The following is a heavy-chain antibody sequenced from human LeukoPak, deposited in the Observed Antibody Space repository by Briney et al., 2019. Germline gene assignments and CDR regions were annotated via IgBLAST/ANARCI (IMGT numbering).Heavy chain of an antibody. CDR1: GGSFNGYS. Sequence: SETLSLTCAVSGGSFNGYSYTWIRQPPGKGLEWIGEIIRSGGTSYNPSLKSRLTISVDTSRKQFSLKLTSVTAADTALYFCARGPLAFRRVAGIFSWGRGTQVTVSS. D-gene: IGHD6-19*01. V-gene: IGHV4-34*01. CDR3: ARGPLAFRRVAGIFS. J-gene: IGHJ5*02. CDR2: IIRSGGT.